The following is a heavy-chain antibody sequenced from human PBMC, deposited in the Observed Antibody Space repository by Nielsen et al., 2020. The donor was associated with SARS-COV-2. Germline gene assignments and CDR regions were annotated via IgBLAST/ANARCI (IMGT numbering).Heavy chain of an antibody. CDR3: ARIKAAAGTFDY. CDR1: GFSLSTSGMC. CDR2: IDWDDDK. V-gene: IGHV2-70*11. D-gene: IGHD6-13*01. Sequence: SGPTLVKPTQTLTLTCTFSGFSLSTSGMCVSWIRQPSGKALEWLARIDWDDDKYYSTSLKTRLTISKDTSKNQVVLTMTNMDPVDTATYYCARIKAAAGTFDYWGQGTRVTVSS. J-gene: IGHJ4*02.